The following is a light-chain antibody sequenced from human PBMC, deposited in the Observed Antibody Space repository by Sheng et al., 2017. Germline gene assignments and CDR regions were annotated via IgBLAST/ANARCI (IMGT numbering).Light chain of an antibody. Sequence: QLVVTQSPSASASLGASVKFTCTLSSAHSSYAIAWHQQQPEKGPRYLMKVNSDGSHSKGDGIPDRFSGSSSGAERYLTISSLQSEDEADYYCQTWGTGTWVFGGGTKLTVL. V-gene: IGLV4-69*01. CDR2: VNSDGSH. CDR1: SAHSSYA. CDR3: QTWGTGTWV. J-gene: IGLJ3*02.